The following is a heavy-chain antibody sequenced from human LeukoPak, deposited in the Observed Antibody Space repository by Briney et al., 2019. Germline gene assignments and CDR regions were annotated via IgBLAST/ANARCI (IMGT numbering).Heavy chain of an antibody. V-gene: IGHV4-34*01. J-gene: IGHJ6*01. D-gene: IGHD3-10*01. CDR1: GFTVSSNY. CDR3: ARGLYYNSSGRYGMDV. Sequence: GSLRLSCAASGFTVSSNYMSWVRQAPGKGLEWIGEINQRGSTTYNPSLKSRVTISVDTSKNQFSLKLSSVTAADTAVYYCARGLYYNSSGRYGMDVWGQGTTVTVSS. CDR2: INQRGST.